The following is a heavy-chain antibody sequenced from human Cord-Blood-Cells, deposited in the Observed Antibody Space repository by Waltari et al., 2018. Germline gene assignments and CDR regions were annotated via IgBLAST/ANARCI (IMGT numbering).Heavy chain of an antibody. D-gene: IGHD2-21*02. J-gene: IGHJ5*02. Sequence: QLQLQESGSGLVKPSQTLSLTCAVPGGSISSGGSSWSWSRPPPGKGLEWIGYIYHSGGTYYNPSLKSRVTISVDRSKNQFSLKLSSVTAADTAVYYCARGVTGANWFDPWGQGTLVTVSS. CDR3: ARGVTGANWFDP. CDR1: GGSISSGGSS. CDR2: IYHSGGT. V-gene: IGHV4-30-2*01.